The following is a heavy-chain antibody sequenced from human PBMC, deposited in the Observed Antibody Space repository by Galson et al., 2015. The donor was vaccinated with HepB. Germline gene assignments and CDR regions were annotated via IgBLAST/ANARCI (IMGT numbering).Heavy chain of an antibody. CDR3: AKDQEMAPGYYGMDV. Sequence: SLRLSCAASGFTFSSYGMHWVRQAPGKGLEWVAVISYDGSNNYYADSVKGRFTISRDNSKSTLYLQMNSLRAEDTAVYYCAKDQEMAPGYYGMDVWGQGTTVTVSS. V-gene: IGHV3-30*18. J-gene: IGHJ6*02. CDR1: GFTFSSYG. D-gene: IGHD5-24*01. CDR2: ISYDGSNN.